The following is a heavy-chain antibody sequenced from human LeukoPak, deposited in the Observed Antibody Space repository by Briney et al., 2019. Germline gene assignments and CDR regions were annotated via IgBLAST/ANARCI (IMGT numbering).Heavy chain of an antibody. CDR3: AKDRYCSGGSCYRPRVVFDY. D-gene: IGHD2-15*01. J-gene: IGHJ4*02. CDR1: GFTFSSYE. CDR2: ISSSGSTI. V-gene: IGHV3-48*03. Sequence: PGGSLRLSCAASGFTFSSYEMNWVRQAPGKGLEWVSYISSSGSTIYYADSVKGRFTISRDNSKNTLYLQMNSLRAEDTAVYYCAKDRYCSGGSCYRPRVVFDYWGQGTLVTVSS.